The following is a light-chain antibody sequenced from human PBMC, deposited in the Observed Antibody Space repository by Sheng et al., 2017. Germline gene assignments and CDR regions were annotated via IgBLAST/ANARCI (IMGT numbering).Light chain of an antibody. J-gene: IGKJ1*01. CDR2: GAS. Sequence: DIQMTQSPSAMSASVGDRVTITCRASQDISNFLAWFQQKPGKVPKRLIYGASNLESGVPSRFSGSGSGTEFTLTISSLQPEDFATYYCQQHDNYPRTFGQGTKVE. V-gene: IGKV1-17*03. CDR3: QQHDNYPRT. CDR1: QDISNF.